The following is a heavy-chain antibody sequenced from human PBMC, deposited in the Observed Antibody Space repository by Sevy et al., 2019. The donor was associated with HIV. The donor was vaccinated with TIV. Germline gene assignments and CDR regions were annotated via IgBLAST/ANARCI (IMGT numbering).Heavy chain of an antibody. V-gene: IGHV3-48*03. CDR3: ASRSYYYDSSGEYNFDY. J-gene: IGHJ4*02. CDR1: GFSFSTYE. CDR2: ISGRGSDI. Sequence: GGSLRLSCAASGFSFSTYEMNWVRQAPGKGLEWVSYISGRGSDIYYADSVKGRFTISRDNAKNSLYLQMNSLRAEDTAVYYCASRSYYYDSSGEYNFDYWGQGTLVTVSS. D-gene: IGHD3-22*01.